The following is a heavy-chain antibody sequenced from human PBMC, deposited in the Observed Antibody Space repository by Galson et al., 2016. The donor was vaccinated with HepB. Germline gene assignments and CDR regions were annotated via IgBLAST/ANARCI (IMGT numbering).Heavy chain of an antibody. V-gene: IGHV3-23*01. J-gene: IGHJ4*02. CDR2: ISGSGGST. Sequence: SLRLSCAASGFSFSNSGMSWVRQAPGKGLEWVSAISGSGGSTYYADSVKGRFTISRDNSKNTLYLQMNSLRAEDTAVYYCAKSMSVSYYYDSSGYSFDYWGRVTVVTVSS. CDR1: GFSFSNSG. D-gene: IGHD3-22*01. CDR3: AKSMSVSYYYDSSGYSFDY.